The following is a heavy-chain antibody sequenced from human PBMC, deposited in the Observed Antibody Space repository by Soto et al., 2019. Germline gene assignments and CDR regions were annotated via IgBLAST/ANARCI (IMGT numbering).Heavy chain of an antibody. CDR1: GGSISSSSYY. V-gene: IGHV4-39*01. CDR2: IYYSGST. J-gene: IGHJ5*02. D-gene: IGHD2-21*02. Sequence: QLQLQESGPGLVKPSETLSLTCTVSGGSISSSSYYWGWIRQPPGKGLEWIGSIYYSGSTYYNPSLKSRVTISVDTSKNQFSLKLSSVTAADTAVYYCARHQIVVVTAEARNWFDPWGQGTLVTVSS. CDR3: ARHQIVVVTAEARNWFDP.